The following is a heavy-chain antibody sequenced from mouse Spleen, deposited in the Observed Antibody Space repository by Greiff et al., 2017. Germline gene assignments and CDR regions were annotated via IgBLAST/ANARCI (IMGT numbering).Heavy chain of an antibody. CDR3: TRSPSLYDYDDY. Sequence: QVQLQQPGAELVKPGASVKLSCKASGYTFTSYWMHWVKQRPGQGLEWIGMIHPNSGSTNYNEKFKSMATLTVDKSSSTAYMQLSSLTSEDSAVYYCTRSPSLYDYDDYWGQGTLVTVSA. V-gene: IGHV1-64*01. D-gene: IGHD2-4*01. CDR1: GYTFTSYW. J-gene: IGHJ3*01. CDR2: IHPNSGST.